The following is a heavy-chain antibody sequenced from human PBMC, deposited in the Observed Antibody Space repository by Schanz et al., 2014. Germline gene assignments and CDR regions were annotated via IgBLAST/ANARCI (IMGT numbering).Heavy chain of an antibody. CDR1: GFTFSSYG. CDR2: ISDSGDTA. J-gene: IGHJ2*01. CDR3: ARNRGSGGQNWYFDL. Sequence: EVQLVESGGGLVQPGGSLRLSCAASGFTFSSYGMHWVRQAPGKGLEWVSLISDSGDTAYYADSVKGRFTISRDNSKNTVYIQMNSLRAEDTAVYYCARNRGSGGQNWYFDLWGRGTLVTVSS. D-gene: IGHD1-26*01. V-gene: IGHV3-23*04.